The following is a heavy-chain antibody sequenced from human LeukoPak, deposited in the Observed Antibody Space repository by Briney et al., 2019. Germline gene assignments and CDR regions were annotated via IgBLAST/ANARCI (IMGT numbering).Heavy chain of an antibody. V-gene: IGHV4-34*01. CDR1: GGSFSGYY. J-gene: IGHJ4*02. CDR3: ARVGVATISSYFDY. Sequence: SEALSLTCAVYGGSFSGYYWSWIRQPPGKGLEWIGEINHSGSTNYNPSLKSRVTISVDTSKNQFSLKLSSVTAADTAVYSCARVGVATISSYFDYWGQGTLVTVSS. D-gene: IGHD5-12*01. CDR2: INHSGST.